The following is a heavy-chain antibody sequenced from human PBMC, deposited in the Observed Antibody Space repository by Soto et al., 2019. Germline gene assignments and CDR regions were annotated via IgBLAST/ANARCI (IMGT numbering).Heavy chain of an antibody. V-gene: IGHV4-34*01. CDR3: ARDNNDFWSLYPLAFDY. D-gene: IGHD3-3*01. Sequence: SETLSLTCAVYGGSFSGYYWSWIRQPPGKGLEWIGEINHSGSTNYNPSLKSRVTISLDTSNNAISLRLSSVTAADTAMYYCARDNNDFWSLYPLAFDYWGQGALVTVSS. CDR1: GGSFSGYY. CDR2: INHSGST. J-gene: IGHJ4*02.